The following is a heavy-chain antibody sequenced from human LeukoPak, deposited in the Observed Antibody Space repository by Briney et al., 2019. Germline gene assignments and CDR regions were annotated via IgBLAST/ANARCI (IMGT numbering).Heavy chain of an antibody. V-gene: IGHV4-34*01. J-gene: IGHJ5*02. D-gene: IGHD6-13*01. CDR2: INHSGST. Sequence: PSETLSLTCAVYGGSFSGYYWSWIRQPPGKGLEWIREINHSGSTNYNPSLKSRVTISVDTSKNQFSLKLSSVTAADTAVYYCARDKTSRIAAAVGWFDPWGQGTLVTVSS. CDR3: ARDKTSRIAAAVGWFDP. CDR1: GGSFSGYY.